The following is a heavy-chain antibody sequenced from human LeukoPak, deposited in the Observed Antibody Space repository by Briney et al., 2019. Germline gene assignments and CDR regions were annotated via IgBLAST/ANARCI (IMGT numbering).Heavy chain of an antibody. CDR3: ARSDSMDV. D-gene: IGHD2-15*01. Sequence: SVKVSCKASGGTFSSYAISWVRQAPGQGLEWMARIIPILGIANYAQKFQGRVTITADKSTSTAYMELSSLRSEDTAVYYCARSDSMDVWGQGTTVTVSS. J-gene: IGHJ6*02. CDR1: GGTFSSYA. V-gene: IGHV1-69*04. CDR2: IIPILGIA.